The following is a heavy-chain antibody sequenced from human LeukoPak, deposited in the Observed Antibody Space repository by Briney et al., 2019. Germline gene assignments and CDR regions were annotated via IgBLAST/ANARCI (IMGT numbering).Heavy chain of an antibody. J-gene: IGHJ6*03. V-gene: IGHV4-39*07. CDR3: ARDDRVVVVPAAPPNGGLSDLYYYYYYMDV. CDR2: IYYSGST. D-gene: IGHD2-2*01. Sequence: PSETLSLTCTVSGGSISSSSYYWGWIRQPPGKGLEWIGSIYYSGSTYYNPSLKSRVTISVDTSKNQFSLKLSSVTAADTAVYYCARDDRVVVVPAAPPNGGLSDLYYYYYYMDVWGKGTTVTVSS. CDR1: GGSISSSSYY.